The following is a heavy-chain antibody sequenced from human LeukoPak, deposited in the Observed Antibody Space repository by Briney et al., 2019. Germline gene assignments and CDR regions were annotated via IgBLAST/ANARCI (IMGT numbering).Heavy chain of an antibody. CDR3: ARQGPLGGIAAGIARIDY. Sequence: GESLKISCKGSGYSFTSYWIGWVRQMPGKGLEWMGIIYPGDSDTRYSPSFQGQVTISADKSISTAYLQWSSLKASDTAMYYCARQGPLGGIAAGIARIDYWGQGPLVTVSS. CDR2: IYPGDSDT. V-gene: IGHV5-51*01. D-gene: IGHD6-13*01. J-gene: IGHJ4*02. CDR1: GYSFTSYW.